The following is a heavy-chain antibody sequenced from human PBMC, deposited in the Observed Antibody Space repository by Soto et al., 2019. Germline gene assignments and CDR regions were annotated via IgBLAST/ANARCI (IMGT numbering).Heavy chain of an antibody. CDR2: IWYDGSNK. CDR1: GFTFSSYG. J-gene: IGHJ4*02. V-gene: IGHV3-33*01. Sequence: GGSLRLSCAASGFTFSSYGMHWVRQAPGKGLEWVAVIWYDGSNKYYADSVKGRFTISRDNSKNTLYLQMNSLRAEDTAVYYCARGMEGRDGYNLDYWGQGTLVTVSS. D-gene: IGHD5-12*01. CDR3: ARGMEGRDGYNLDY.